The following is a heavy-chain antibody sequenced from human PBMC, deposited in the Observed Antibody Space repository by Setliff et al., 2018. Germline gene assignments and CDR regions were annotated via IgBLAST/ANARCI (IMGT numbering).Heavy chain of an antibody. J-gene: IGHJ4*02. CDR2: MSV. V-gene: IGHV1-18*01. Sequence: ASVKVSCKASGYTFRSYGINWVRQAPGQGLEWMGWMSVYAQKFQGRVTMTTDTPTSTAYMELRSLTSDDTAVYYCARGPVDFVVVPAAAKFDFWGQGTLVTVSS. CDR1: GYTFRSYG. CDR3: ARGPVDFVVVPAAAKFDF. D-gene: IGHD2-2*01.